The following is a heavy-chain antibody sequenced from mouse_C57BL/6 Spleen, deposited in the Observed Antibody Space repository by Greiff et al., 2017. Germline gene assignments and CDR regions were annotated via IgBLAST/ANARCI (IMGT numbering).Heavy chain of an antibody. CDR1: GFTFSDYY. CDR3: ARGATVHYAMDY. CDR2: ISNGGGSN. Sequence: EVMLVESGGGLVQPGGSLKLSCAASGFTFSDYYMYWVRQTPEKRLEWVAYISNGGGSNYYPDTVKGRFTISRDNAKNTLYLQMSRLKSEDTAMYYCARGATVHYAMDYWGQGTSVTVSS. J-gene: IGHJ4*01. D-gene: IGHD1-1*01. V-gene: IGHV5-12*01.